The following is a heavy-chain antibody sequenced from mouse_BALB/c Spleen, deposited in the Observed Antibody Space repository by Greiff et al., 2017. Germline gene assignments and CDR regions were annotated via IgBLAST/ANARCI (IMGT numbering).Heavy chain of an antibody. CDR1: GYTFTSYW. CDR3: ARALTTNY. Sequence: QVQLQQPGAELVKPGASVKLSCKASGYTFTSYWMHWVKQRPGQGLEWIGEINPSNGRTNYNEKFKSKATLTVDKSSSTAYMQLSSLTSEDSAVYFSARALTTNYWGQGTTLTVSS. D-gene: IGHD2-12*01. J-gene: IGHJ2*01. CDR2: INPSNGRT. V-gene: IGHV1S81*02.